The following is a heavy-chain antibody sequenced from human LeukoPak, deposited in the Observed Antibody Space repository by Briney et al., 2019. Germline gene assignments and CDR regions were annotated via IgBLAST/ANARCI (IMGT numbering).Heavy chain of an antibody. D-gene: IGHD3-10*01. J-gene: IGHJ4*02. V-gene: IGHV4-30-4*01. Sequence: PSETLSLTCTVSGGSISSGDYYWSWIRQPPGKGLEWIGYIYYSGSTYYNPSLKSRVTISVDTSKNQFSLKLSSVTAADTAVYYCARAPDDDYYGSGSYFKGWGQGTLVTVSS. CDR1: GGSISSGDYY. CDR3: ARAPDDDYYGSGSYFKG. CDR2: IYYSGST.